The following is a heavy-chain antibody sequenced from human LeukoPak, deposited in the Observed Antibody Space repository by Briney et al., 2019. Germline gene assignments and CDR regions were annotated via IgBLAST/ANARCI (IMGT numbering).Heavy chain of an antibody. CDR2: IYYSGST. V-gene: IGHV4-59*01. CDR3: ARTEYRSGWFDP. Sequence: SETLSLTCTVSGGSISSYYWSWIRQPPGKGLEWIGYIYYSGSTNYNPSLKSRVTISVDTSKNQFSLKLSSVTAADTAVYYCARTEYRSGWFDPWGQGTLVTVSS. D-gene: IGHD2/OR15-2a*01. J-gene: IGHJ5*02. CDR1: GGSISSYY.